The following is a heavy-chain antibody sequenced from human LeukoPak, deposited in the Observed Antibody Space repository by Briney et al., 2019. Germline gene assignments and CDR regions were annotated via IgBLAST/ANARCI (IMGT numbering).Heavy chain of an antibody. J-gene: IGHJ4*02. D-gene: IGHD1-26*01. CDR2: ISWDGGTT. CDR3: ATSPKMGELLLDY. V-gene: IGHV3-43*01. Sequence: GGSLRLSCAASGFTFDDYTMHWVRQAPGKGLEWVSLISWDGGTTYYADSVKGRFTISRDNSKNTLYLQMNSLRAEDTAVYYCATSPKMGELLLDYWGQGTLVTVSS. CDR1: GFTFDDYT.